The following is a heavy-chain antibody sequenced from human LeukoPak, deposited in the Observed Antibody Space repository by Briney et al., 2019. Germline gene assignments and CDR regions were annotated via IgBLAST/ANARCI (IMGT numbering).Heavy chain of an antibody. CDR3: AREFLARAFDI. Sequence: SETLSLTCTVSSGSISSYYWSWIRQPPGKGLEWIGYIYYSGSTNYNPSLKSRVTISVDTSKNQFSLKLSSVTAAYTAVYYCAREFLARAFDIWGQGTMVTVSS. J-gene: IGHJ3*02. CDR1: SGSISSYY. D-gene: IGHD2/OR15-2a*01. V-gene: IGHV4-59*01. CDR2: IYYSGST.